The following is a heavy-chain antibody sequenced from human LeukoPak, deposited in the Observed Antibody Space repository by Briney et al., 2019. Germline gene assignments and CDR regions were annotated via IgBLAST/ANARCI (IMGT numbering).Heavy chain of an antibody. Sequence: GGSLRLSCAASGFTFSSYAMSWVRQAPGKGLEWVSAISGSGGSTYYADSVKGRFTTSRDNSKNTLYLQMDSLRAEDTAVYYCAKGCYWRYCSGGSSNFDYWGQGTLVTVSS. V-gene: IGHV3-23*01. CDR2: ISGSGGST. J-gene: IGHJ4*02. CDR3: AKGCYWRYCSGGSSNFDY. CDR1: GFTFSSYA. D-gene: IGHD2-15*01.